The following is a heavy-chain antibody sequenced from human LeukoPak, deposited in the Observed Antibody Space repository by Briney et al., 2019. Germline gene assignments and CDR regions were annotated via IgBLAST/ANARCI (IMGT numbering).Heavy chain of an antibody. V-gene: IGHV1-69*13. CDR3: ARDSNPINYASDFDY. CDR1: GGTFSSYA. D-gene: IGHD2-2*01. CDR2: IIPIFGTA. Sequence: SVKVSCKASGGTFSSYAISWVRQAPGQGLEWMGGIIPIFGTANYAQKFQGRVTITADESTSTAYMELSSLRSEDTAVYYCARDSNPINYASDFDYWGQGTLVTVSS. J-gene: IGHJ4*02.